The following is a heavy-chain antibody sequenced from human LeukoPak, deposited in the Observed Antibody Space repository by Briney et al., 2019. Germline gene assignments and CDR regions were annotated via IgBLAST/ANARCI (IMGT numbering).Heavy chain of an antibody. Sequence: PGGSLRLSCAASGFTFSSYGMYWVRQAPGKGLEWVTFIRYDGNEKYYADSVKGRFTISRDNSKNMLYLQMNSLRIEDTAVYFCAKDLGRLPDQWGQGTLVTVSS. CDR2: IRYDGNEK. CDR3: AKDLGRLPDQ. CDR1: GFTFSSYG. V-gene: IGHV3-30*02. J-gene: IGHJ5*02. D-gene: IGHD1-1*01.